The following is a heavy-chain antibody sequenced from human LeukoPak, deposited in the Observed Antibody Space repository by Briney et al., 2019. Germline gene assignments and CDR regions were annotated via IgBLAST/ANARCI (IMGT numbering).Heavy chain of an antibody. CDR1: GGSISSGSYY. CDR3: ARRGVYYYYMDV. J-gene: IGHJ6*03. Sequence: SQTLSLTCTVSGGSISSGSYYWSWIRQPAGKGLEWIGRIYTSGSTNYNPSLKSRVTMSVDTSKNQFSLKLTSVTAADTAVYYCARRGVYYYYMDVWGKGTTVTVSS. CDR2: IYTSGST. V-gene: IGHV4-61*02.